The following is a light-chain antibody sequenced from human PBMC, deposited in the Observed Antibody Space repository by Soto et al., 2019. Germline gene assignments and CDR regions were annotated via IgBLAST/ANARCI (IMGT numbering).Light chain of an antibody. Sequence: SYELTQPPSVSVSPGQTARITCSGDALPKQYAYWYQQKPGQAPVLVIYKDSERPSGIPERFSGSSSGTTVTLTISGVQAEDEADYCCQSADSSGTYVFGTGTKLTVL. CDR2: KDS. V-gene: IGLV3-25*03. J-gene: IGLJ1*01. CDR1: ALPKQY. CDR3: QSADSSGTYV.